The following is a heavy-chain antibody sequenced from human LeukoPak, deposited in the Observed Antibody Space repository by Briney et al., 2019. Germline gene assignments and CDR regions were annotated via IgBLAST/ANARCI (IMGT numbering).Heavy chain of an antibody. CDR2: IYYSGST. D-gene: IGHD3-3*01. CDR1: GGSISSYY. CDR3: ARGYYDFWSGGYYYYYMDF. V-gene: IGHV4-59*01. Sequence: SETLSLTCTISGGSISSYYWSWIRQPPGKELEWIGYIYYSGSTNYNPSLKSRVTISVDTSKNQFSLKLSSVTAADTAVYYCARGYYDFWSGGYYYYYMDFWGKGTTVTVSS. J-gene: IGHJ6*03.